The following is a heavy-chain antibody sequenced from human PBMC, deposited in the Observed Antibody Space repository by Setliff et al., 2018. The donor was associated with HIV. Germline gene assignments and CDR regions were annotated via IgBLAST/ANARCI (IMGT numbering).Heavy chain of an antibody. CDR1: GFAFSSYD. J-gene: IGHJ6*02. CDR3: AILDVDTTMVIYYGMDV. CDR2: IASPADT. Sequence: PGGSLRLSCAASGFAFSSYDMQWVRQGTGKGLKWVSPIASPADTYYPDSMKGRFTISRENAKHSLYLQMISLRAGATPVYYCAILDVDTTMVIYYGMDVWGQGTTVTVSS. V-gene: IGHV3-13*01. D-gene: IGHD5-18*01.